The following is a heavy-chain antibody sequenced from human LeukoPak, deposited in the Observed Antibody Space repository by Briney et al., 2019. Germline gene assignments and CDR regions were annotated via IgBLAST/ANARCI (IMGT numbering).Heavy chain of an antibody. D-gene: IGHD3-22*01. J-gene: IGHJ3*02. V-gene: IGHV3-7*01. CDR1: GFDVSKYD. CDR3: ARDDTHSDTSGSFYDAFDI. Sequence: GGSLRLSCAASGFDVSKYDINWVRQAPGKGLEWVANIRPDGSVIHYVDSVKGRFTISRDSAKNSLYLQMNSLRVADTAVYYCARDDTHSDTSGSFYDAFDIWGQGTMVTVSS. CDR2: IRPDGSVI.